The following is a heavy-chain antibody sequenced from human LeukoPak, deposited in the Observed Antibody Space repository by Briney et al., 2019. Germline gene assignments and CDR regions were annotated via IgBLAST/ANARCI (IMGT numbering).Heavy chain of an antibody. CDR3: AYTMVRGYYYYYMDV. V-gene: IGHV1-69*06. Sequence: ASVKVSCKASGGTFSSYAISWVRQAPGQGLEWMGGIIPIFGTANYAQKFQGRVTISADKSTSTAYMELSSLRSEDTAVYYCAYTMVRGYYYYYMDVWGKGTTVTVSS. CDR1: GGTFSSYA. J-gene: IGHJ6*03. D-gene: IGHD3-10*01. CDR2: IIPIFGTA.